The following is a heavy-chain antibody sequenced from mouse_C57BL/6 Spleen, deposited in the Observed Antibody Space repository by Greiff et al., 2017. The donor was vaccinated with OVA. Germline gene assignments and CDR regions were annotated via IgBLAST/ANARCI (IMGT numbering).Heavy chain of an antibody. Sequence: EVMLVESGGDLVKPGGSLKLSCAASGFTFSSYGMSWVRQTPDKRLAWVATIRSGGSYTYYPDSVKGRFTISRDNAKNTLDLQMSSLKSEDTAMYYCARRYYGSSFDYWGQGTTLTVSS. D-gene: IGHD1-1*01. CDR1: GFTFSSYG. CDR3: ARRYYGSSFDY. J-gene: IGHJ2*01. V-gene: IGHV5-6*02. CDR2: IRSGGSYT.